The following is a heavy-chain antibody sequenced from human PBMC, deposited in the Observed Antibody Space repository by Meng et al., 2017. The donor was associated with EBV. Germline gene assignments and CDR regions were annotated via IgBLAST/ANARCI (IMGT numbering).Heavy chain of an antibody. Sequence: QLPLVKSGAEGNNPGSSVKVSCKAAGYTFTSYDINWVRQATGQGLEWMGWMNPNSGNTGYAQKFQGRVTMTRNTSISTAYMELSSLRSEDTAVYYCARGPYYYDSSGYYYGEFDPWGQGTLVTVSS. J-gene: IGHJ5*02. CDR3: ARGPYYYDSSGYYYGEFDP. CDR2: MNPNSGNT. V-gene: IGHV1-8*01. D-gene: IGHD3-22*01. CDR1: GYTFTSYD.